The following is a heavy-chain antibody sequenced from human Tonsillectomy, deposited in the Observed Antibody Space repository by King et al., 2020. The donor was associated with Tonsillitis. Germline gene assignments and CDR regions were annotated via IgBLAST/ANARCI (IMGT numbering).Heavy chain of an antibody. D-gene: IGHD6-13*01. CDR3: AAGIAAADPILY. CDR2: IYHSGST. CDR1: TYSISSGYY. Sequence: VQLQESGPGLVKPSETLSLTCAVSTYSISSGYYWGWIRQPPGKGLEWIGSIYHSGSTYYNPSLKSRVTISLDTSKNQFSLKLSSVTAADTAVYYCAAGIAAADPILYWGQGTLVTVSS. J-gene: IGHJ4*02. V-gene: IGHV4-38-2*01.